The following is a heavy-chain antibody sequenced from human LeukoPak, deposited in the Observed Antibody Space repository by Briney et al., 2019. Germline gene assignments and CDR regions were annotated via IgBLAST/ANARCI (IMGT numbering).Heavy chain of an antibody. J-gene: IGHJ6*03. CDR1: GFTFSNYW. Sequence: PGGSLRLSCAASGFTFSNYWMHWVRQAPGKGLVWVSRINSDGINTSYADSVKGRFTISRDNAKNTLNLQMNSLRAEDTALYYCARVKSDILTGYSQYYYYYYMDVWGKGTTVTVSS. CDR3: ARVKSDILTGYSQYYYYYYMDV. V-gene: IGHV3-74*01. D-gene: IGHD3-9*01. CDR2: INSDGINT.